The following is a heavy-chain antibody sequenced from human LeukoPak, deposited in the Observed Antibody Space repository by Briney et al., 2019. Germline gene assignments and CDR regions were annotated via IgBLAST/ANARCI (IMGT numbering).Heavy chain of an antibody. D-gene: IGHD6-19*01. J-gene: IGHJ4*02. CDR3: ARGDSSGWYVSY. CDR2: INHSGST. V-gene: IGHV4-34*01. CDR1: GGSISSYY. Sequence: SETLSLTCTVSGGSISSYYWSWIRQPPGKGLEWIGEINHSGSTNYNPSLKSRVAISVDTSKNQFSLRLSSVTAADTAVYFCARGDSSGWYVSYWGQGTLVTVSS.